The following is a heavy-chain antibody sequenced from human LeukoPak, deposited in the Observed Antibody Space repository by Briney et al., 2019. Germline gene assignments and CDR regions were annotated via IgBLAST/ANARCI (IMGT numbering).Heavy chain of an antibody. Sequence: SETLSLTCTVSGGSVSSNRYFWNWIRQPPGKGLQWIGYFYYSGSTNYNPSLESRVTISVDTSNNQLSLKLSSVTAADTALYYCARVMASNGSIDFWGQGTMVTVSS. V-gene: IGHV4-61*01. CDR3: ARVMASNGSIDF. J-gene: IGHJ3*01. CDR1: GGSVSSNRYF. D-gene: IGHD1-26*01. CDR2: FYYSGST.